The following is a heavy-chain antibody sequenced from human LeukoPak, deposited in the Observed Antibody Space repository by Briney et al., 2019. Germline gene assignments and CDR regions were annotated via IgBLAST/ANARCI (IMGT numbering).Heavy chain of an antibody. Sequence: ASVTVSCKASGYTFTAYYMHWVRQAPGQGREWMGWIDPNSGGTNFAQKFQGRVTMTRDTSIITAYMELSRLTSDDTAVYYCARGAGSSWFDYWGQGTLVIVSS. J-gene: IGHJ4*02. CDR2: IDPNSGGT. D-gene: IGHD6-13*01. V-gene: IGHV1-2*02. CDR3: ARGAGSSWFDY. CDR1: GYTFTAYY.